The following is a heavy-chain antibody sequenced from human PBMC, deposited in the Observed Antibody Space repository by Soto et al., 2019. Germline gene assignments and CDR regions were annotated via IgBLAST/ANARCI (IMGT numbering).Heavy chain of an antibody. CDR2: ISYDGRRK. D-gene: IGHD1-1*01. Sequence: QVQLVESGGGVVQPGGSLRLSCSGSVFIFSGYGMHWVRQPPGKGLEWVAVISYDGRRKYYEDSVKGRFTVSRDNSQNTVYLEMNSLRVEDSAIYYCAKDILRDQLAWGMDVWGQGTTVTVSS. CDR3: AKDILRDQLAWGMDV. J-gene: IGHJ6*02. V-gene: IGHV3-30*18. CDR1: VFIFSGYG.